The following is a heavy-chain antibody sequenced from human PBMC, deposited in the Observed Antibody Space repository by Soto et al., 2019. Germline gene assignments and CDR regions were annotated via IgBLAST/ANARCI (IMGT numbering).Heavy chain of an antibody. V-gene: IGHV4-59*08. CDR2: IYDTGISGYTPST. CDR3: ARADFVNDY. Sequence: SETLSLTCTVSGGSITSSYWSWIRRPPGKGLEWIAYIYDTGISGYTPSTSYNPSLKSRVTISVDTSKNQFSLKLSSVTAADTAVYYCARADFVNDYWGQGTAVTVSS. J-gene: IGHJ4*02. CDR1: GGSITSSY.